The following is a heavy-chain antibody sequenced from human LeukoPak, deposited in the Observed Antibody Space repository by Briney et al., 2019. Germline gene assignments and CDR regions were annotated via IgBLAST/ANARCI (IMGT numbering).Heavy chain of an antibody. CDR3: ARAVRLVQAPDY. CDR1: GFTFSSYW. V-gene: IGHV3-74*01. D-gene: IGHD6-6*01. Sequence: GGSLRLSCAASGFTFSSYWMHWVRQAPGKGLVWVSRINSDGSSTSYADSVKGRFTISRDNAKNTLYLQMNSLRAEDTAVYYCARAVRLVQAPDYWGQGTLVTVSS. CDR2: INSDGSST. J-gene: IGHJ4*02.